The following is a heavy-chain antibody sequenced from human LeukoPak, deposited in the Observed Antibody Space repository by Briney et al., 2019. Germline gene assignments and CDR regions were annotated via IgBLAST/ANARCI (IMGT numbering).Heavy chain of an antibody. Sequence: GGSLRLSCAATGFTFSSYAMTWVRQAPGKGLEWVSGISGSGDTTYYADSVKGRFTISRDNSKNTLYLQMNSLRAEVTAIYYCAKDRISTSGTVDYWGQGTLVTVSS. CDR3: AKDRISTSGTVDY. V-gene: IGHV3-23*01. D-gene: IGHD6-13*01. J-gene: IGHJ4*02. CDR1: GFTFSSYA. CDR2: ISGSGDTT.